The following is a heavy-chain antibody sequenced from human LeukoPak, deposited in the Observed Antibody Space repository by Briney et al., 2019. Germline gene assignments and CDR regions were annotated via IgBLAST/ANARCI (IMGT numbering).Heavy chain of an antibody. CDR1: GFTFSSYS. CDR3: ARAAGYCSGGSCYSEAGFDY. V-gene: IGHV3-21*01. D-gene: IGHD2-15*01. CDR2: ISSSSSYI. J-gene: IGHJ4*02. Sequence: PGGSLRLSCAASGFTFSSYSMNWVRQAPGKGLEWVSSISSSSSYIYYADSVKGRFTISRDNAKNSLYLQMNSLRAEDTAVYYCARAAGYCSGGSCYSEAGFDYWGQGTLVTVSS.